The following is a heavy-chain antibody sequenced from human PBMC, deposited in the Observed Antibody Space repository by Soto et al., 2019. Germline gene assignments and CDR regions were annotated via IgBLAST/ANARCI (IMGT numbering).Heavy chain of an antibody. J-gene: IGHJ4*02. CDR3: AKHVRPMWYSSGWYDY. CDR1: GFTFSSYA. CDR2: ISGSGGST. V-gene: IGHV3-23*01. Sequence: GGSLRLSCSASGFTFSSYAMSWVRQTPGQGLEWASAISGSGGSTYYADSVKGRFTISRDNSKNTLYLQMNSLRAEDTAVYYCAKHVRPMWYSSGWYDYWGKGRMVTGSS. D-gene: IGHD6-19*01.